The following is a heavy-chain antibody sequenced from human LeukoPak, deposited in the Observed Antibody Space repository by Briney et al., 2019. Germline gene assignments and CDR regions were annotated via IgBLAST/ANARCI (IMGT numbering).Heavy chain of an antibody. CDR2: ISQSGRT. CDR1: GDSLGGRHNS. J-gene: IGHJ4*02. V-gene: IGHV4-30-2*01. D-gene: IGHD3-22*01. CDR3: ARGVMIAVVGYYFDR. Sequence: KSSQTLPHICGLSGDSLGGRHNSWSWIRQPPGKGLEWIGYISQSGRTYYNPSLKSRVAISLDKSTNHFSLNLTSVTAADTAVYYCARGVMIAVVGYYFDRWAQETLVTVSS.